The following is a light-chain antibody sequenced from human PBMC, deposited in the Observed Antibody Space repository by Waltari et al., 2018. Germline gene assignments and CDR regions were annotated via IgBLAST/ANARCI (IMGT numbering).Light chain of an antibody. CDR3: QQYNSYPCT. J-gene: IGKJ2*02. V-gene: IGKV1-5*03. CDR1: QSISNW. Sequence: DIQMTQSPSTLSASVGDRATITCRASQSISNWLAWYQQKPGKAPKLLIYKASSLESGVPSRFSGSGSGTEFTLTISSLQPDDFATYYCQQYNSYPCTFGQGTKLEIK. CDR2: KAS.